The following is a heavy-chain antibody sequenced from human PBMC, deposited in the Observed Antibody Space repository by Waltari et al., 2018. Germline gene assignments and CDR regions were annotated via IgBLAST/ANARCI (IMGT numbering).Heavy chain of an antibody. CDR2: ISADSSYR. D-gene: IGHD3-16*01. J-gene: IGHJ4*02. V-gene: IGHV3-21*01. Sequence: EVQLVESGGGLVKPGGSLRLSCAASAFSFSTYSMNWVRQAPGKGLEWISSISADSSYRHYAESVKGRFTVSRDNAKNSLSLQINSLRAEDTAVYYCASGGWGFYLGYWGQGALVTVSS. CDR3: ASGGWGFYLGY. CDR1: AFSFSTYS.